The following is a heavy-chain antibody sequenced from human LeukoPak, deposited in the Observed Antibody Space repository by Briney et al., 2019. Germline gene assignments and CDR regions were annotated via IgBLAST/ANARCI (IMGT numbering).Heavy chain of an antibody. Sequence: PSETLSLTCAVYGGSFSGYYWSWIRQPPGKGLEWIGEINHSGSTNYNPSLKSRVTISVDTSKNQFSLKLSSVTAADTAVSYCARGGGIVVVPAAVVTWFDPWGQGTLVTVYS. CDR1: GGSFSGYY. V-gene: IGHV4-34*01. J-gene: IGHJ5*02. D-gene: IGHD2-2*01. CDR2: INHSGST. CDR3: ARGGGIVVVPAAVVTWFDP.